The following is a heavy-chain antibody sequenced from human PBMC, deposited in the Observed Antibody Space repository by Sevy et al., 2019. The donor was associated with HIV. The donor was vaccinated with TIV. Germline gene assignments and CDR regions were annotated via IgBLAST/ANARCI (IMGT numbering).Heavy chain of an antibody. J-gene: IGHJ5*02. CDR1: SGSFSDFY. CDR3: ARYCISTSPHNWFDP. D-gene: IGHD2-2*01. V-gene: IGHV4-30-4*08. CDR2: IYYSGTT. Sequence: SETLSLTCTVYSGSFSDFYWNWIRQSPGKGLEWIGYIYYSGTTYYNPSLKSRVTISVDTSKNQFSLRLSSVTAADTAVYYCARYCISTSPHNWFDPWGQGTLVTVSS.